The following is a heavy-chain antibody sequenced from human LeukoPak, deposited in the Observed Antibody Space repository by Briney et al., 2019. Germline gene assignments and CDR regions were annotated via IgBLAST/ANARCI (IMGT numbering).Heavy chain of an antibody. D-gene: IGHD1-20*01. J-gene: IGHJ4*02. V-gene: IGHV4-4*07. CDR1: GGXFSGYY. Sequence: PSETLSLTCTVSGGXFSGYYXGWIRXSAGEXXEWIGRSHSGASTNYHPPLQSRVTMSVDTSNNQIHLRLSSVTAADTAIYYCARLTGNYFYFAYWGQGALVTVSS. CDR2: SHSGAST. CDR3: ARLTGNYFYFAY.